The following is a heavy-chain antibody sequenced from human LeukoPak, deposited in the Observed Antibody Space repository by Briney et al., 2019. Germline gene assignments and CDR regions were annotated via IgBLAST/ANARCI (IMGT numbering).Heavy chain of an antibody. D-gene: IGHD3-22*01. CDR3: ARGSGTYYYDSGGYLNWFDP. CDR1: GGSISSSGYY. Sequence: SETLSLTCTVSGGSISSSGYYWGWIRQPPGKGLEWIGTVYYTGSTYYNPSLKSRVTISEDTSRNQFSLKLNSVTAADTAVYYCARGSGTYYYDSGGYLNWFDPWGQGILVTVPP. V-gene: IGHV4-39*01. CDR2: VYYTGST. J-gene: IGHJ5*02.